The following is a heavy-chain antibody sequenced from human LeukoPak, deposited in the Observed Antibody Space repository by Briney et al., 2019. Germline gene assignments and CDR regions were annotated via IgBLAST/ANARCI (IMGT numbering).Heavy chain of an antibody. CDR2: IYYSGST. Sequence: SETLSLTCTVSGGSISSYYWSWIRQPPGKGLEWIGCIYYSGSTNYNPSLKSRVTISVDTSKNQFSLKLSSVTAADTAVYYCGRHYGDYGAFDIWGQGTMVTVSS. V-gene: IGHV4-59*01. J-gene: IGHJ3*02. CDR1: GGSISSYY. D-gene: IGHD4-17*01. CDR3: GRHYGDYGAFDI.